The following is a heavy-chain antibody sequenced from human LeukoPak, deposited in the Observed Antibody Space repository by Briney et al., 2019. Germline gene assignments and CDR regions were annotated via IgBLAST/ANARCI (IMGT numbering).Heavy chain of an antibody. CDR1: GGSISSSCYY. V-gene: IGHV4-39*07. CDR3: ASRLTSDSSSEGASAFDM. D-gene: IGHD6-6*01. Sequence: PSETLSLTCTVSGGSISSSCYYWGWIRQPPGKGLEWIGSIYYSGSTYYNPSLKRRVTISVDTSKYQFSLKLSSVTAADTAVYYCASRLTSDSSSEGASAFDMWGQRTMVTVSS. CDR2: IYYSGST. J-gene: IGHJ3*02.